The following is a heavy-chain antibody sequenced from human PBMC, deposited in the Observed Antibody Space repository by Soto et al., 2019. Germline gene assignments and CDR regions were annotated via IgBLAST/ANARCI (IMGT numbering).Heavy chain of an antibody. Sequence: SVKVSCKASGGTFSRYSFTWVRQAPGHGLEWMGRIIPVFGIASYAQKLQGRVTMTTDTSTSTAYMELRSLRSDDTAVYYCARAGYDAFDIWGQGTMVTVSS. D-gene: IGHD6-13*01. CDR2: IIPVFGIA. V-gene: IGHV1-69*02. CDR1: GGTFSRYS. CDR3: ARAGYDAFDI. J-gene: IGHJ3*02.